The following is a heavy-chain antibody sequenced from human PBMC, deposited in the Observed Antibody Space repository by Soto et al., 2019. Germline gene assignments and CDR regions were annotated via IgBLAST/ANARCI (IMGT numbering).Heavy chain of an antibody. V-gene: IGHV4-59*08. CDR3: ARHRGYSGYDYPLYFDY. Sequence: KPSETLSLTCTVSGGAISSYYWSWIRQPPGKGLEWIGYIYYSGSTNYNPSLKSRVTISVDTSKNQFSLKLSSVTAADTAVYYCARHRGYSGYDYPLYFDYWGQGTLVTVSS. J-gene: IGHJ4*02. CDR2: IYYSGST. D-gene: IGHD5-12*01. CDR1: GGAISSYY.